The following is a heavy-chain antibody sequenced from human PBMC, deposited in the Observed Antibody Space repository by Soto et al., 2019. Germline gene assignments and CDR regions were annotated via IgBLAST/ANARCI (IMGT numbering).Heavy chain of an antibody. CDR1: GFTFNNYA. CDR2: ITGSGYNT. V-gene: IGHV3-23*01. CDR3: AQGLHRDTIVTGNSVGVFDC. J-gene: IGHJ4*02. Sequence: VQLLASVGGLVQPGGSLRLSCVASGFTFNNYAMSWVRQAPGTALEWVSTITGSGYNTYYADSVKGRFTIPRDNSTNTVDLQRNSLRGDDTAVYYCAQGLHRDTIVTGNSVGVFDCWGQGALVNVSS. D-gene: IGHD3-9*01.